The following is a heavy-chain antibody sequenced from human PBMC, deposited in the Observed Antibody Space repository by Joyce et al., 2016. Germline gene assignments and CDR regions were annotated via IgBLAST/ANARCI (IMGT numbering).Heavy chain of an antibody. Sequence: QVQLQESGPGLVKPSETLSLNCSVSGYSIRNGYSGGWIRQAPGKGLVWIGSSYHNGNSYDNPSLQSRVTISVEMCENQISLNLRSVTAADTAVYYCARRPRQYGGAGWFDPWGQGTRVTVSS. V-gene: IGHV4-38-2*01. CDR1: GYSIRNGYS. CDR3: ARRPRQYGGAGWFDP. D-gene: IGHD3-16*01. CDR2: SYHNGNS. J-gene: IGHJ5*02.